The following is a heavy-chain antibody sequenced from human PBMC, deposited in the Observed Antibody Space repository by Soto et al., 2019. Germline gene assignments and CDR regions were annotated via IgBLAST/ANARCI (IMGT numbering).Heavy chain of an antibody. CDR2: IIPIFGTA. CDR3: AGYYDSSAYDAFDI. Sequence: AAVKVYCKASGGTFSSYAISWVRQAPGQGLEWMGGIIPIFGTANYAQKFQGRVTITADKSTSTAYMELSSLRSEDTAVYYCAGYYDSSAYDAFDIWGQGTMVTVSS. CDR1: GGTFSSYA. J-gene: IGHJ3*02. D-gene: IGHD3-22*01. V-gene: IGHV1-69*06.